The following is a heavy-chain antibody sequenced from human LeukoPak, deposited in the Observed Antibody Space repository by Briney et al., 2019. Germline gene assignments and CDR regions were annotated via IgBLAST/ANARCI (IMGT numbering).Heavy chain of an antibody. V-gene: IGHV3-23*01. CDR3: AKTSSLLWFGESSSYYYGMDV. CDR2: ISGSGGST. D-gene: IGHD3-10*01. CDR1: GFTFSSYA. Sequence: GGSLRLSCAASGFTFSSYAMSWVRQAPGKGLEWVSAISGSGGSTYYADSVKGRFTISRDNSKNTLYLQMNSLRAEDTAVYYCAKTSSLLWFGESSSYYYGMDVWGQGTTVTVSS. J-gene: IGHJ6*02.